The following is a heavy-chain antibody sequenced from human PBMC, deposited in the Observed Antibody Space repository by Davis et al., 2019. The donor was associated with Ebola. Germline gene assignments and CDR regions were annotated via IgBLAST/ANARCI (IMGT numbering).Heavy chain of an antibody. D-gene: IGHD6-19*01. CDR2: ISYDGSNK. CDR3: AGSSGWTQKPPAPNWFDP. V-gene: IGHV3-30-3*01. J-gene: IGHJ5*02. CDR1: GFTFSSYA. Sequence: GESLKISCAASGFTFSSYAMHWVRQAPGKGLEWVAVISYDGSNKYYADSVKGRFTISRDNSKNTLYLQMNSLRAEDTAVYYCAGSSGWTQKPPAPNWFDPWGQGTLVTVSS.